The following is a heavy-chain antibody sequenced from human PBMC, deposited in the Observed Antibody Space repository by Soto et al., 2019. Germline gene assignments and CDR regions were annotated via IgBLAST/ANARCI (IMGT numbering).Heavy chain of an antibody. CDR3: PRSVAAPGAHLDH. V-gene: IGHV4-59*01. CDR1: GGSISDSY. Sequence: SETLSLTSSVSGGSISDSYWSWIRQSPGKGLEWLGYVYYTRSTNYSPYLRRPVSISVDTSKNECSLRPSSVTAADTAVSFCPRSVAAPGAHLDHWGQGTQVTVSS. CDR2: VYYTRST. D-gene: IGHD6-13*01. J-gene: IGHJ4*02.